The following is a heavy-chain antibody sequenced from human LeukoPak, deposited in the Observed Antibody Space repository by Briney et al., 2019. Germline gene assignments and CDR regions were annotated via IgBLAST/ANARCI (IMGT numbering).Heavy chain of an antibody. CDR1: GYTFTSYA. V-gene: IGHV7-4-1*02. CDR2: INTSTGDP. CDR3: AREPDTAMVTVDY. D-gene: IGHD5-18*01. Sequence: ASVKVSCKASGYTFTSYAMNWVRQAPGQGLEWMGWINTSTGDPTYAQGFTGRFVFSLDTSVSTAYLQISSLKAEDTAVYYCAREPDTAMVTVDYWGQGTLVTVSS. J-gene: IGHJ4*02.